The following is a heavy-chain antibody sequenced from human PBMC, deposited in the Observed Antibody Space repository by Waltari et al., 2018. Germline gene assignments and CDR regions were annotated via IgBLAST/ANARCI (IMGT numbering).Heavy chain of an antibody. D-gene: IGHD6-13*01. CDR2: IYYSGST. CDR3: ARAEQHLDY. V-gene: IGHV4-59*01. J-gene: IGHJ4*02. Sequence: QVQLQESGPGLVKPSETLSLTCTVPGGSISSYYWSWIRQPPGKGLEWIGYIYYSGSTNYNPSLKSRVTISVDTSKNQFSLKLSSVTAADTAVYYCARAEQHLDYWGQGTLVTVSS. CDR1: GGSISSYY.